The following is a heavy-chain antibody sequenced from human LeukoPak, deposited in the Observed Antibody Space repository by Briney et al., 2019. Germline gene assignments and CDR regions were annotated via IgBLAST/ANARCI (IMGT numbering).Heavy chain of an antibody. Sequence: ASVKVSCKASGYTFTNYGISWVRQAPGQGLDWMGWISAYNGNTVYAQKLQGRVTMTTDTSTTIAYMELRSLRSDDTAVYYCARDRWSSSSSEGAFDIWGQGTMVTVSS. D-gene: IGHD6-6*01. V-gene: IGHV1-18*01. CDR2: ISAYNGNT. J-gene: IGHJ3*02. CDR1: GYTFTNYG. CDR3: ARDRWSSSSSEGAFDI.